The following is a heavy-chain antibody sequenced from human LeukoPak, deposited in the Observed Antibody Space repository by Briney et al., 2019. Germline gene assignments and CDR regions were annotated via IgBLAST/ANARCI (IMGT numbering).Heavy chain of an antibody. CDR2: ISAYNGNT. V-gene: IGHV1-18*01. J-gene: IGHJ3*02. CDR3: ASSAPLARFGELLPASDAFDI. CDR1: GYTFTSYG. Sequence: GAAVKVSCKASGYTFTSYGISWVRQAPGQGLEWMGWISAYNGNTNYAQKLQGRVTMTTDTSTSTAYMELRSLRSDDTAVYYCASSAPLARFGELLPASDAFDIWGQGTMVTVSS. D-gene: IGHD3-10*01.